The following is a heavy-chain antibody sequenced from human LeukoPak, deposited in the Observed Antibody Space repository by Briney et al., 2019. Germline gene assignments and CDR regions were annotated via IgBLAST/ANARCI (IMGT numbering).Heavy chain of an antibody. V-gene: IGHV4-34*01. CDR1: GGSLSGHY. D-gene: IGHD2-15*01. CDR2: INHSGST. Sequence: PSETLSLTCAVYGGSLSGHYWSWIRQPPGKGLKWIGEINHSGSTTYNPSLKSRVTISVDTSKNQFSLKLTSVTAADTAVYYCARNEDCSGGSCYNWFDPWGQGTLVTVSS. J-gene: IGHJ5*02. CDR3: ARNEDCSGGSCYNWFDP.